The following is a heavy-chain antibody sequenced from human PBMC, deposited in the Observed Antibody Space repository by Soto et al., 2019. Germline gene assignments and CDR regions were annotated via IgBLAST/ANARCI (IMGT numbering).Heavy chain of an antibody. CDR1: GYIFVNYG. Sequence: QVQLVQSGDEVMKPRASVKVSCKASGYIFVNYGIAWVRQAPGQGLEWMGWISPYTGNTHSASKVQGRLTMTTDTSTSTAYMDLGSLTSDDTAVYYCVMVDNYVTPTPQDVWGQGTTVTVSS. D-gene: IGHD3-16*01. CDR2: ISPYTGNT. V-gene: IGHV1-18*01. CDR3: VMVDNYVTPTPQDV. J-gene: IGHJ6*02.